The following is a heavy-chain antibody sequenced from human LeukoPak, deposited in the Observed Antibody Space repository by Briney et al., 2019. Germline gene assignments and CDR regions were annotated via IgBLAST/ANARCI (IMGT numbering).Heavy chain of an antibody. CDR1: GYSFTEHY. CDR3: AIIGPYDSSGSEV. D-gene: IGHD3-22*01. CDR2: INCNSGDA. J-gene: IGHJ3*01. Sequence: ASVQVSCKAPGYSFTEHYIYWVRQAPGQGLEWVGRINCNSGDANSAQKFQGRVTMTRVTSISTAYMELSRLRSDDTAVYYCAIIGPYDSSGSEVWGQGTMVTVSS. V-gene: IGHV1-2*02.